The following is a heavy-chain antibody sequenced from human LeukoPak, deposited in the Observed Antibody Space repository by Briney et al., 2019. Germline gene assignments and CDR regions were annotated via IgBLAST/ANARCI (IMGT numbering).Heavy chain of an antibody. Sequence: SETLSLTCTVSGGSISSSSYYWGWIRQPPGKGLEWIGSIYYSGSTYYNPSLKSRVTISVDTSKNQFSLKLSSVTAADTAVYYCAVAAAGDSFGYWGQGTLVTVSS. CDR2: IYYSGST. J-gene: IGHJ4*02. D-gene: IGHD6-13*01. V-gene: IGHV4-39*01. CDR1: GGSISSSSYY. CDR3: AVAAAGDSFGY.